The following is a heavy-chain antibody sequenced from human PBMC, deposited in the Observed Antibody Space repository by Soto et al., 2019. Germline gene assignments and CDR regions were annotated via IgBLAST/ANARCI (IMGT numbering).Heavy chain of an antibody. V-gene: IGHV4-34*01. CDR3: ARDKITGLFDY. Sequence: SETLSLTCAVYGGSFSGYSWTWIRQPPGTGLEWIGEINHSGSTNYNPSLKSRVTISVDTSKNQFSLKLTSVTAADTALYYCARDKITGLFDYWGQGTLVT. J-gene: IGHJ4*02. CDR1: GGSFSGYS. CDR2: INHSGST. D-gene: IGHD2-8*02.